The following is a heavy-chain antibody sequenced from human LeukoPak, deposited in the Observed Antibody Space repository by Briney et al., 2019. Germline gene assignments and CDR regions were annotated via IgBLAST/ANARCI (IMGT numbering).Heavy chain of an antibody. D-gene: IGHD6-13*01. CDR3: ATDPPGGWQQLVP. J-gene: IGHJ4*02. CDR1: GYTLTELS. CDR2: FDPEDGET. Sequence: ASVKVSCKVSGYTLTELSMHWVRQAPGKGLEWMRGFDPEDGETIYAQKFQGRVTMTEDTSTDTAYMELSSLRSEDTAVYYCATDPPGGWQQLVPWGQGTLVTVSS. V-gene: IGHV1-24*01.